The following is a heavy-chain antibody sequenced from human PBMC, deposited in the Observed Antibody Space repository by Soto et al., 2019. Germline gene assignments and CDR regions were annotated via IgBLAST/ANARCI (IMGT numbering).Heavy chain of an antibody. CDR3: ARAPHYYDSSGYFTPSYYFDY. CDR1: GGTFSSYA. D-gene: IGHD3-22*01. V-gene: IGHV1-69*13. CDR2: IIPIFGTA. Sequence: GASVKVSCKASGGTFSSYAISWVRQAPGQGLEWMGGIIPIFGTANYAQKFQGRVTITADESTSTAYMELSSLRSEDTAVYYCARAPHYYDSSGYFTPSYYFDYWGQGTLVTVPQ. J-gene: IGHJ4*02.